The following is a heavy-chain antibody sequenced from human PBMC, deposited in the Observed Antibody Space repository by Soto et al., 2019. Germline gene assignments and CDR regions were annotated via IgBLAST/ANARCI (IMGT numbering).Heavy chain of an antibody. CDR1: GFTFSSYS. D-gene: IGHD5-12*01. CDR3: ARDWGYDYAYFDY. Sequence: PGGSLRLSCAASGFTFSSYSMNWVRQAPGKGLEWVSSISSSSSYIYYADSAKGRFTISRDNAKNSLYLQMNSLRAEDTAVYYCARDWGYDYAYFDYWGQGTLVTVSS. V-gene: IGHV3-21*01. CDR2: ISSSSSYI. J-gene: IGHJ4*02.